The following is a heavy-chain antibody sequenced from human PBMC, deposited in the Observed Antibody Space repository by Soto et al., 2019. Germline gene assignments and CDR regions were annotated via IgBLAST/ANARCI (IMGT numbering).Heavy chain of an antibody. J-gene: IGHJ3*02. V-gene: IGHV1-69*02. D-gene: IGHD4-17*01. Sequence: ASVKVPCKASGGTFSSYTISWVRQAPGQGLEWMGRIIPILGIANYAQKFQGRVTITADKSTSTAYMELSSLRSEDTAVYYCARSRTTSDAFDIWGQGTMVTVSS. CDR3: ARSRTTSDAFDI. CDR1: GGTFSSYT. CDR2: IIPILGIA.